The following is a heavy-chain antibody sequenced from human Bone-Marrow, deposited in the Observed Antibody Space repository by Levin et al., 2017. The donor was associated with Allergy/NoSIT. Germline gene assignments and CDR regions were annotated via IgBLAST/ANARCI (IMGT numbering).Heavy chain of an antibody. V-gene: IGHV3-66*01. CDR3: SSAPGFSDY. J-gene: IGHJ4*01. CDR1: GFTVGNNY. CDR2: IYSGGGT. Sequence: GGSLRLSCAASGFTVGNNYVAWVRQAPGKGLDWISVIYSGGGTYYADSVKGRFTISRDKSKNKVYLQMNSLRVEDTAVYYCSSAPGFSDYWGQGTLVTVSS.